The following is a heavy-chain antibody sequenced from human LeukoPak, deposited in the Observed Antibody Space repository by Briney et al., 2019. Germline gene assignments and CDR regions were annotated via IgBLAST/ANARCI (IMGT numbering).Heavy chain of an antibody. CDR2: ISSSGASI. CDR1: GFTFSEFY. J-gene: IGHJ5*02. Sequence: GGSLRLSCAASGFTFSEFYMAWIREAPGKGLEWVSSISSSGASIYYAGSVRGRFTLSRDNAKNSLYLQMNSLRAEDTAFYHCARGGNSGYDTVWFDPCGRGTLVTVSS. D-gene: IGHD5-12*01. V-gene: IGHV3-11*01. CDR3: ARGGNSGYDTVWFDP.